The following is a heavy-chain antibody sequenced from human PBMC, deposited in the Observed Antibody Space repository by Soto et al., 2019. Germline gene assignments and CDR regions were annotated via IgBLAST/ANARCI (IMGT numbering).Heavy chain of an antibody. Sequence: QVQLVDSGGGVVQPRRSLRLSCAASGFTFSSYAMQWVRQAPGKGLEWVVVISYDGSNKYYADSVKSRFTISRDNSKNTPYLQMNSLRADDTAVYYCAIDPMGLYYGSWSYSFDYWGQGNLVTGSS. CDR1: GFTFSSYA. CDR2: ISYDGSNK. CDR3: AIDPMGLYYGSWSYSFDY. D-gene: IGHD3-10*01. V-gene: IGHV3-30-3*01. J-gene: IGHJ4*02.